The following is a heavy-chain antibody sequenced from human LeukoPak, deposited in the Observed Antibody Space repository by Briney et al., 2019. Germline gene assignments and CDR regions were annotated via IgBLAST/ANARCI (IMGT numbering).Heavy chain of an antibody. CDR1: GYTFTSYG. D-gene: IGHD3-10*01. CDR2: ISAYNGNT. V-gene: IGHV1-18*01. CDR3: ARGYLWFGETNYYYGMDV. J-gene: IGHJ6*02. Sequence: GASVKVSCKASGYTFTSYGISWVRQAPGQRLEWMGWISAYNGNTNYAQKLQGRVTMTTDTSTSTAYMELRSLRSDDTAVYYCARGYLWFGETNYYYGMDVWGQGTTVTVSS.